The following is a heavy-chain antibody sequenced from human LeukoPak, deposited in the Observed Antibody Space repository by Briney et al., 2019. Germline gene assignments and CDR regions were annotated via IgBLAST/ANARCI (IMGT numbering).Heavy chain of an antibody. CDR3: ARQRITMGPDWFDP. CDR1: GGSISSSSYY. Sequence: SETLSLTCTVSGGSISSSSYYWGWIRQPPGKGLEWIGSIYYSGSTYYNPSLESRVTISVDTSKNQFSLKLSSVTAADTAVYYCARQRITMGPDWFDPWGQGTLVTVSS. D-gene: IGHD3-10*01. V-gene: IGHV4-39*01. CDR2: IYYSGST. J-gene: IGHJ5*02.